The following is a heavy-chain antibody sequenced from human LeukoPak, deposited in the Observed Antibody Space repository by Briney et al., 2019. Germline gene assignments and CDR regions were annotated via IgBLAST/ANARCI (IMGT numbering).Heavy chain of an antibody. CDR1: GYSFISYW. J-gene: IGHJ4*02. V-gene: IGHV5-51*01. D-gene: IGHD3-16*01. Sequence: GESLKISCKGSGYSFISYWIGWVRQMPGKGLEWMGIIYPGDSDIRYSPSFQGQVTISADKSISTAYLQWNSLKASDTAMYYCARHRSRTGALGDFDYWGQGTLVTVSS. CDR2: IYPGDSDI. CDR3: ARHRSRTGALGDFDY.